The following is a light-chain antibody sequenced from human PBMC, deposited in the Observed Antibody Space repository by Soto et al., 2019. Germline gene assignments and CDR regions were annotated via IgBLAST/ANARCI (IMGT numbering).Light chain of an antibody. CDR1: QTISSY. Sequence: DIQMTQSPSSLSASVGDRVTITCRASQTISSYLNWYQQKTEKAPKLLIYGASSLPGGVPSRYRGIESQTHFAHNISSLQPEDCATYYCQQSYSTPSTFGQGTKLEIK. CDR2: GAS. CDR3: QQSYSTPST. J-gene: IGKJ2*01. V-gene: IGKV1-39*01.